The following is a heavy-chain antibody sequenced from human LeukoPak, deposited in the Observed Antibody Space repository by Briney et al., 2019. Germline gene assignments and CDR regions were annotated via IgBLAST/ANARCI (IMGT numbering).Heavy chain of an antibody. V-gene: IGHV3-23*01. J-gene: IGHJ6*04. CDR1: GFTFSIYA. D-gene: IGHD2-2*01. Sequence: PGGSLTLSCAASGFTFSIYAMSGVRQAPGKGLEWVSAISGSGGSTYYADSVKGRFTISRDNSKNTLYLQMNSLRAEDTAVYYCAKGGVVPAAPYYYGMDVWGKGTTVTASS. CDR3: AKGGVVPAAPYYYGMDV. CDR2: ISGSGGST.